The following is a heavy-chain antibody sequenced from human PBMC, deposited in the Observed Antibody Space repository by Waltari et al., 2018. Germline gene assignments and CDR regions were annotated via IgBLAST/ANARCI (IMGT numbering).Heavy chain of an antibody. J-gene: IGHJ5*02. CDR1: GFTFSSYS. CDR2: ISSSSSYI. D-gene: IGHD1-7*01. CDR3: ASNPGTTPKP. V-gene: IGHV3-21*01. Sequence: EVQLVESGGGLVKPGGSLRLSCAASGFTFSSYSMNWVRQAPGKGREWVSSISSSSSYIYYADSVKGRFTIARDNAKNSLYLQMNSLRAEDTAVYYCASNPGTTPKPWGQGTLVTVSS.